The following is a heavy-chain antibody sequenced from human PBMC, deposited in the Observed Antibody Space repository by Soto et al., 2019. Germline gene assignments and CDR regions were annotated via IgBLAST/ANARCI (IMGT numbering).Heavy chain of an antibody. D-gene: IGHD3-10*01. CDR2: IYYSGGT. Sequence: SETLSLTCTVSGGSISSYYWSWIRQPPGKGLEWIGYIYYSGGTNYHPSLKSRVTISVDTSKNQFSLKLSSVTAADTAVYYCARRSTDGSGYYYYYMDVWGKGTTVTVSS. V-gene: IGHV4-59*01. CDR1: GGSISSYY. CDR3: ARRSTDGSGYYYYYMDV. J-gene: IGHJ6*03.